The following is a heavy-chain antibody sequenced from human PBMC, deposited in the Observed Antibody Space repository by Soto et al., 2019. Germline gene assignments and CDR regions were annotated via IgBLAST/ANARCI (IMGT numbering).Heavy chain of an antibody. CDR1: GGSISSSGYY. D-gene: IGHD6-13*01. CDR3: ARLFFAGYSSSLGVFDY. Sequence: SETLSLTCTVSGGSISSSGYYWGWIRQPPGKGLEWIGSIYYSGSTYYNPSLKSRVTISVDTSKNQFSLKLSSVTAADTAVYYCARLFFAGYSSSLGVFDYRGQGTLVTVSS. V-gene: IGHV4-39*01. CDR2: IYYSGST. J-gene: IGHJ4*02.